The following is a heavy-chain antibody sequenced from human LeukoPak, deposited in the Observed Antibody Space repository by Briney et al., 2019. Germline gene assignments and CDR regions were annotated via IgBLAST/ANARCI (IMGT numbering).Heavy chain of an antibody. V-gene: IGHV4-30-4*08. J-gene: IGHJ6*03. Sequence: SQTLSLTCTVSGGSISSGDYYWSWIRQPPRKGLEWIGYIYYSGSTYYNPSLKSRVTISVDTSKNQFSLKLSSVTAADTAVYYCARTNGIYDFWSGYPYYYYMDVWGKGTTVTVSS. CDR2: IYYSGST. CDR3: ARTNGIYDFWSGYPYYYYMDV. CDR1: GGSISSGDYY. D-gene: IGHD3-3*01.